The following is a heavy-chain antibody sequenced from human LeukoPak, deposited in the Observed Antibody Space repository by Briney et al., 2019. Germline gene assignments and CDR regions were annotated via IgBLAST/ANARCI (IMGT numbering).Heavy chain of an antibody. CDR3: ATLWRLGASTGEAFDI. CDR2: INHIGST. J-gene: IGHJ3*02. D-gene: IGHD1-26*01. CDR1: GGSFSGYY. V-gene: IGHV4-34*01. Sequence: SETLSLTCAVYGGSFSGYYWSWIRQPPGEGLEWIVEINHIGSTNYNPSLKSRVTISVDTSKNQSSLTLNSVTAADKAVYYCATLWRLGASTGEAFDIWGQGTMVTVSS.